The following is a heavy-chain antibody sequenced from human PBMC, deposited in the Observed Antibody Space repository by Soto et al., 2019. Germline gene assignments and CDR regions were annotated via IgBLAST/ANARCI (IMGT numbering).Heavy chain of an antibody. D-gene: IGHD2-15*01. CDR3: AKDYTVAADPSSVILFDY. CDR1: GFTFNHYA. Sequence: GGSLRLSCTASGFTFNHYAMSWVRQAPGKGLEWVSIIIANGGTFYADSVKGRFTISRDNSKNTVYLQMSSLRVEDTAIYYCAKDYTVAADPSSVILFDYWGQGALVTVSS. CDR2: IIANGGT. J-gene: IGHJ4*02. V-gene: IGHV3-23*01.